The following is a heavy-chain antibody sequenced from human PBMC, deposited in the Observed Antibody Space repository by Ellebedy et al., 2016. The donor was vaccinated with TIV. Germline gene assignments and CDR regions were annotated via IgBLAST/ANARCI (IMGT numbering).Heavy chain of an antibody. CDR1: GFTFSRYA. Sequence: PGGSLRLSCSASGFTFSRYAMHWVRQAPGKGLEHLSTISTNGGSSFYVDSVKGRFTISRDNSKNTLYLQMSSLRPEDTAVYYCVEEYGPPSLFDYWGQGTLVTVSS. CDR2: ISTNGGSS. V-gene: IGHV3-64D*06. CDR3: VEEYGPPSLFDY. D-gene: IGHD3-10*01. J-gene: IGHJ4*02.